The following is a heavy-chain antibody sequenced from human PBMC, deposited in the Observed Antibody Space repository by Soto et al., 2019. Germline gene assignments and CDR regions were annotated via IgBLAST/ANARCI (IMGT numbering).Heavy chain of an antibody. CDR1: GFTFISYE. V-gene: IGHV3-48*03. Sequence: GRSLRLSCAASGFTFISYEMNWGRQAPGKGLEWVSYISSSGRTIYYTDSVKGRFTISRDNAKNSLYLQLNSLRVEDTALFYCTRGTQQRHLDYWGQGTLVTVSS. CDR2: ISSSGRTI. CDR3: TRGTQQRHLDY. D-gene: IGHD6-13*01. J-gene: IGHJ4*02.